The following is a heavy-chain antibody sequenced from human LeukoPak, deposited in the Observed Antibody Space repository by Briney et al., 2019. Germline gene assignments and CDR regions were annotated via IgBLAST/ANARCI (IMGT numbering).Heavy chain of an antibody. V-gene: IGHV4-34*01. CDR3: ARGTGYSYGYYVDYYYGMDV. J-gene: IGHJ6*02. CDR1: GGSISSYY. D-gene: IGHD5-18*01. Sequence: SETLSLTCTVSGGSISSYYWSWIRQPPGKGLEWIGEINHSGSTNYNPSLKSRVTISVDTSKNQFSLKLSSVTAADTAVYYCARGTGYSYGYYVDYYYGMDVWGQGTTVTVSS. CDR2: INHSGST.